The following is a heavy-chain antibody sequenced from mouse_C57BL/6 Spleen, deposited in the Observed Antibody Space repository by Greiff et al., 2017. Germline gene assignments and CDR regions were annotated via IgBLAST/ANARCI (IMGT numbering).Heavy chain of an antibody. CDR1: GYTFTSYW. CDR2: IYPGSGST. D-gene: IGHD2-4*01. J-gene: IGHJ3*01. V-gene: IGHV1-55*01. Sequence: VQLQQSGAELVKPGASVKMSCKASGYTFTSYWITWIGDIYPGSGSTNYNEKFKSKATLTVDTSSSTAYMQLSSLTSEDSAVYYCARTYYDYGEAWFAYWGQGTLVTVSA. CDR3: ARTYYDYGEAWFAY.